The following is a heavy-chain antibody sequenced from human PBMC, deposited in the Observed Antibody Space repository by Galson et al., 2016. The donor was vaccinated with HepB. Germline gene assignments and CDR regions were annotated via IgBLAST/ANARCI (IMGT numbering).Heavy chain of an antibody. CDR3: ARGVQQLNYDY. D-gene: IGHD6-13*01. CDR2: INPGDSDT. Sequence: QSGAEVKKPGESLKISCKGSGYRFTNYWIAWVRQMPGKGPEWMGIINPGDSDTRYRPSFQGQVIISADKSISTAHLQWSSLKASDTAMYYCARGVQQLNYDYWGQGTLVTVSS. V-gene: IGHV5-51*01. CDR1: GYRFTNYW. J-gene: IGHJ4*02.